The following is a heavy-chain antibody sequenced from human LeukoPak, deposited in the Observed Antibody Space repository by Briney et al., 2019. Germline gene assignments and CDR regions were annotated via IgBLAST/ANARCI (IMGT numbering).Heavy chain of an antibody. CDR2: IRYDGSNK. V-gene: IGHV3-30*02. CDR3: AKFGMAAADNFGH. D-gene: IGHD6-13*01. J-gene: IGHJ4*02. Sequence: GGSLRLSCAASGFTFSSYGMHWVRQAPGKGLEWVAFIRYDGSNKYYADSVKGRFTISRDNSKNTLYLQMNSMRAEDTAVYYCAKFGMAAADNFGHWGQGTLVTVSS. CDR1: GFTFSSYG.